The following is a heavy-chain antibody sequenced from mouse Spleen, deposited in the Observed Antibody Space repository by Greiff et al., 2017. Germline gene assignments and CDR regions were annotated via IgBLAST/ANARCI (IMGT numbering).Heavy chain of an antibody. J-gene: IGHJ3*01. Sequence: EVKLVESGGGLVKPGGSLKLSCAASGFTFSSYAMSWVRQTPEKRLEWVASISSGGSTYYPDSVKGRFTISRDNARNILYLQMSSLRSEDTAMYYCARAYYGNEAFAYWGQGTLVTVSA. D-gene: IGHD2-10*01. V-gene: IGHV5-6-5*01. CDR3: ARAYYGNEAFAY. CDR2: ISSGGST. CDR1: GFTFSSYA.